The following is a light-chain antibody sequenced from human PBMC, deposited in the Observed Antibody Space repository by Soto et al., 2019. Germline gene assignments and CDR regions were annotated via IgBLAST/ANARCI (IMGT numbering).Light chain of an antibody. J-gene: IGKJ1*01. Sequence: DIVMTQSPDSLAVSLGERATINCKSSQSVLYSSNNKNYLAWYQQKPGQPPNVLIYWASTRESGVPDRFSGSGSGTDFTLTISSLQAEDVAVYYCQQYYSTPWTFGQGTKVETK. V-gene: IGKV4-1*01. CDR2: WAS. CDR1: QSVLYSSNNKNY. CDR3: QQYYSTPWT.